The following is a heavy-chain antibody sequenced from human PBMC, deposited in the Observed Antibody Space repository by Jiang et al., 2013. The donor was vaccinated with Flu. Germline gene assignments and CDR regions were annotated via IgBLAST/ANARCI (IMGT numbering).Heavy chain of an antibody. CDR3: ARDMGYYYDSSGYPEYFQH. CDR1: GGTFSSYT. J-gene: IGHJ1*01. D-gene: IGHD3-22*01. CDR2: IIPILGIA. V-gene: IGHV1-69*04. Sequence: SGAEVKKPGSSVKVSCKASGGTFSSYTISWVRQAPGQGLEWMGRIIPILGIANYAQKFQGRVTITADKSTSTAYMELSSLRSEDTAVYYCARDMGYYYDSSGYPEYFQHWGQGTLVTVSS.